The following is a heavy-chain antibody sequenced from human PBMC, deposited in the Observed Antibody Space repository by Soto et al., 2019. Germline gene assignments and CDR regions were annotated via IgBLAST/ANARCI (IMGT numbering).Heavy chain of an antibody. CDR1: GFTFSSYG. D-gene: IGHD1-26*01. J-gene: IGHJ6*02. CDR2: IWYDGSNK. CDR3: ARDAGRINGPMDV. Sequence: PGGSLRLSCAASGFTFSSYGMHWVRQAPGKGLEWVAVIWYDGSNKYYADSVKGRFTISRDNSKNTLYLQMNSLRAEDTAVYYCARDAGRINGPMDVWGQGTTVTVSS. V-gene: IGHV3-33*01.